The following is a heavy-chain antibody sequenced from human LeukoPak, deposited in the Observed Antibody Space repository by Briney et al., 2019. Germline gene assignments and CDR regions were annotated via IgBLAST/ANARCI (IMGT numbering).Heavy chain of an antibody. CDR1: GYTFTSYD. CDR3: ALWDYYGSGSYYPPPLRAFDI. V-gene: IGHV1-8*01. Sequence: GASVKVSCKASGYTFTSYDINWVRQATGQGLEWMGWMNPNSGNTGYAQKFQGRVTMTRNTSISTAYMELSSLRSEDTAVYYCALWDYYGSGSYYPPPLRAFDIWGQGTMVTVSS. J-gene: IGHJ3*02. CDR2: MNPNSGNT. D-gene: IGHD3-10*01.